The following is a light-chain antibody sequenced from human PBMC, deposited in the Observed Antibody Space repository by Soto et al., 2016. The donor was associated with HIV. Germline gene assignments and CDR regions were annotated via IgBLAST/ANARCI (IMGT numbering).Light chain of an antibody. CDR3: NSRDSSGHEE. J-gene: IGLJ2*01. CDR1: SLRSYY. Sequence: SSELTQDPAVSVALGQTVRITCQGDSLRSYYASWYQQKPGQAPVLVIYGKNNRPSGIPDRFSGSSSGNTASLTITGAQAEDEADYYCNSRDSSGHEEFGGGTKLTVL. CDR2: GKN. V-gene: IGLV3-19*01.